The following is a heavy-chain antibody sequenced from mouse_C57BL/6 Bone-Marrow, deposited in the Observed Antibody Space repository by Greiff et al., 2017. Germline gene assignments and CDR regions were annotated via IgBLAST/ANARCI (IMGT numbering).Heavy chain of an antibody. D-gene: IGHD1-1*01. J-gene: IGHJ1*03. CDR3: AYYGSSYGYWYFDV. CDR1: GFTFSDYG. V-gene: IGHV5-17*01. CDR2: ISSGSSTI. Sequence: EVMLVESGGGLVKPGGSLKLSCAASGFTFSDYGMHWVRQAPEKGLEWVAYISSGSSTIYYADTVKGRFTISRDNATNTLFLHMTSLRSEDTAMYYCAYYGSSYGYWYFDVGGTGTTVTVSS.